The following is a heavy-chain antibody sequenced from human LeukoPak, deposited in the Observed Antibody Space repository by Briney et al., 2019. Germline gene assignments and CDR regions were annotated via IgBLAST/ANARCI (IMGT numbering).Heavy chain of an antibody. J-gene: IGHJ6*02. V-gene: IGHV3-48*02. CDR2: ISSSSSTI. Sequence: GGSLRLSCAASGFTFSSFAMDWVRQAPGKGLEWVSYISSSSSTIYYADSVKGRFTISRDNAKNSLYLQMNSLRDEDTAVYYCARGGYSSGWYDWNYYGMDVWGQGTTVTVSS. D-gene: IGHD6-19*01. CDR3: ARGGYSSGWYDWNYYGMDV. CDR1: GFTFSSFA.